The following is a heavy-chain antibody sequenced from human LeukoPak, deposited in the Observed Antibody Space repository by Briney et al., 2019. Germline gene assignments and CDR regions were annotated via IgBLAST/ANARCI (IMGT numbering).Heavy chain of an antibody. J-gene: IGHJ4*02. V-gene: IGHV3-30*14. D-gene: IGHD3-10*01. CDR1: GFTFSSYA. CDR2: ISYDGSNK. CDR3: ARGVTLPLYFDY. Sequence: GGSLRLSCAASGFTFSSYAMHWVRQAPGKGLEWVAVISYDGSNKYYADSVKGRFTISRDNSKNTLYLQMNSLRAEDTAVYYCARGVTLPLYFDYWGQGTLVTVSS.